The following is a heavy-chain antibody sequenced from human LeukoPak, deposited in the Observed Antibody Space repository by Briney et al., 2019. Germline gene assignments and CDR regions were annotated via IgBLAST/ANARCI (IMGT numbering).Heavy chain of an antibody. J-gene: IGHJ3*02. V-gene: IGHV5-51*01. Sequence: GEPLKISCKGSGNSFTSYWIGWVRQMPGKGLEWMGIIYPGDSDSRYSPSFQGQVPISADKSISTAYLQWSSLKASDTAMYYCARHRSSGWRDAFDIWGQGTMVTVSS. CDR1: GNSFTSYW. D-gene: IGHD6-19*01. CDR3: ARHRSSGWRDAFDI. CDR2: IYPGDSDS.